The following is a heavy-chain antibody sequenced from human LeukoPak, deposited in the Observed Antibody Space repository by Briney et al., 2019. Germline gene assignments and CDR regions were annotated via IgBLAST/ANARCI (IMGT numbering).Heavy chain of an antibody. CDR1: GFTFSSYG. CDR3: AREDASGLDL. D-gene: IGHD3-10*01. V-gene: IGHV3-23*01. Sequence: GGSLRLSCAASGFTFSSYGMSWVRQAPGKGLEWVSAISGSGGSTYYAGSVKGRFTISRENAKNSLFLQMNSLRVGDTAVYYCAREDASGLDLWGRGTLVTVSS. J-gene: IGHJ2*01. CDR2: ISGSGGST.